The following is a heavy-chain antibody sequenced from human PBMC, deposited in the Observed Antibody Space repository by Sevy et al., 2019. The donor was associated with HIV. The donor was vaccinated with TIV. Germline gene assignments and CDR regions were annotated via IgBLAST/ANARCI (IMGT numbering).Heavy chain of an antibody. V-gene: IGHV3-30*04. Sequence: GGSLRLSCAASGFSLSDHDVSWVRQTPGKGLEWLAVISHNGRNQYYADSVKGRFTISKDDSKNTLYLQLNSLRAEDTAVYYCARFVGYCSGGRCSIIDFWGQGTLVTVSS. J-gene: IGHJ4*02. CDR2: ISHNGRNQ. D-gene: IGHD2-15*01. CDR3: ARFVGYCSGGRCSIIDF. CDR1: GFSLSDHD.